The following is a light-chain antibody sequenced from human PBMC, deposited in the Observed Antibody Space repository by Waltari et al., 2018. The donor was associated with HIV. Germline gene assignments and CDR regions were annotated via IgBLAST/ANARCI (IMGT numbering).Light chain of an antibody. V-gene: IGLV2-14*03. CDR3: TSFTTTTAWV. Sequence: QSALTQPASVSGSLGQSITFPCTGTSSDIGGYDYVSWYQQHPGEAPNIIIYDVTNRPSGISDRFSGSKSGDTASLTISGLQAEDEADYYCTSFTTTTAWVFGGGTKLTVL. CDR1: SSDIGGYDY. CDR2: DVT. J-gene: IGLJ3*02.